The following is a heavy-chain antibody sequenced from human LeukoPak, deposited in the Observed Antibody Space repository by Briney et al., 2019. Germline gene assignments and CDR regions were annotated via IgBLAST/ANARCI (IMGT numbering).Heavy chain of an antibody. J-gene: IGHJ4*02. CDR1: GFTFSNHG. CDR3: VKDFHPGYFDY. Sequence: GGSLRLSCAASGFTFSNHGMHWVRQAPGKGLEWVAFIRYDGGNKYYGDSVKGRFTMSRDNSKNTLYLEMNSLRAEDTAVYYCVKDFHPGYFDYWGQGTLVTVSS. CDR2: IRYDGGNK. V-gene: IGHV3-30*02.